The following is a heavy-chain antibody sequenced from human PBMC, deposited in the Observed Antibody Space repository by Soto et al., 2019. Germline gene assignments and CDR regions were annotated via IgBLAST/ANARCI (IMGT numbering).Heavy chain of an antibody. CDR2: IYYSGST. V-gene: IGHV4-59*01. D-gene: IGHD3-10*01. CDR3: ASQTANYYGSGSYYLPFDY. CDR1: GGSISSYY. J-gene: IGHJ4*02. Sequence: SETLSLTCTVSGGSISSYYWSWIRQPPGKGLEWIGNIYYSGSTNYNPSLKSRVTISVDTSKNQFSLKLSSVTAADTAVYYCASQTANYYGSGSYYLPFDYWGQGTLVTVSS.